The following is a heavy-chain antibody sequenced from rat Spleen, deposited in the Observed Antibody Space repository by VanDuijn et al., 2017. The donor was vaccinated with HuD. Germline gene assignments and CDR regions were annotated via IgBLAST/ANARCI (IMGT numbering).Heavy chain of an antibody. Sequence: VQLKESGPGLVQPSQTLSLTCTVSGFTFSSYWMYWVRQAPGKGLEWVSSITPDGGGTYYPDSMKGRFTISRYNAENTIYLQMNSLRSEDTATYYCARHGVYNNYGWFAYWGQGTLVTVSS. J-gene: IGHJ3*01. D-gene: IGHD1-10*01. CDR3: ARHGVYNNYGWFAY. CDR1: GFTFSSYW. CDR2: ITPDGGGT. V-gene: IGHV5-58*01.